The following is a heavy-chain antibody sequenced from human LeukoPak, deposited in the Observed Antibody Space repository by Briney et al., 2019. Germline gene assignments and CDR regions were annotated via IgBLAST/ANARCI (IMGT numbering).Heavy chain of an antibody. Sequence: GGSLRLSCAASGFTFSDYSMNWVRQAPGKGLEWISYIGISSGNTKYADPVKGRFTISRDKARNSLYLQMNSLRVEDTAVYYCARDHRYAFDNWGHGTLVTVSS. D-gene: IGHD5-12*01. J-gene: IGHJ4*01. CDR1: GFTFSDYS. CDR2: IGISSGNT. V-gene: IGHV3-48*01. CDR3: ARDHRYAFDN.